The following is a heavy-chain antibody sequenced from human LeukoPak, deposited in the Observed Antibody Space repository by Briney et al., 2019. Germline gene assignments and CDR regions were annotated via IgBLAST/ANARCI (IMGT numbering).Heavy chain of an antibody. CDR2: IYYSGST. CDR3: ARESSGAYYYDSSGYIDY. J-gene: IGHJ4*02. Sequence: SETLSLTCTVSGGSISSGGYYWSWIRQHPGKGLEWIGYIYYSGSTYYNPSLKSRVTISVDTSKNQFSLKLSSVTAAATAVYYCARESSGAYYYDSSGYIDYWGQGTLVTVSS. D-gene: IGHD3-22*01. V-gene: IGHV4-31*03. CDR1: GGSISSGGYY.